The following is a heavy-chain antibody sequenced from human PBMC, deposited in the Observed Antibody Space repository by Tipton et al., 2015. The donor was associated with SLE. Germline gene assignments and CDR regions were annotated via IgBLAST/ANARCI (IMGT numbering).Heavy chain of an antibody. CDR3: ARDHSSSWYLDY. Sequence: TLSLTCAVSGGSFSGYAWSWVRQPPGKGLEWIGEINHSGSTNYNPSLKSRVTISVDTSKNQFSLKLSSVTAADTAVYYCARDHSSSWYLDYWGQGTLVTVSS. D-gene: IGHD6-13*01. CDR2: INHSGST. CDR1: GGSFSGYA. V-gene: IGHV4-34*01. J-gene: IGHJ4*02.